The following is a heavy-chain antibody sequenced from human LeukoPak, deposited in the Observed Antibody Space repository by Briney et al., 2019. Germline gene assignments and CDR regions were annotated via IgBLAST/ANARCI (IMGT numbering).Heavy chain of an antibody. CDR2: IFNSGST. CDR1: GGYISSYY. D-gene: IGHD2-2*01. Sequence: PSETLSLTCTVSGGYISSYYWSWIRQPPGKGLEWIGYIFNSGSTNYNPSLKSRVTISVDTSKNQFSLKLSSVTAADTAVYFYALGDCSSTSCYVFDYWGQGILVTVSS. CDR3: ALGDCSSTSCYVFDY. V-gene: IGHV4-59*01. J-gene: IGHJ4*02.